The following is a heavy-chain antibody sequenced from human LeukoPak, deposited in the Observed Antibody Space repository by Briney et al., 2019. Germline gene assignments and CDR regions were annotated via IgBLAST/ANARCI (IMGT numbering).Heavy chain of an antibody. V-gene: IGHV3-30-3*02. CDR1: GFTFSNYA. Sequence: GGSLRLSCTASGFTFSNYAIHWVRRAPGKGPEWAAVISSDGNIKYYIDSVKGRFTISRDNSKSTLYLQMTSLRAEDTALYYCATEIAESGLQDYWGQGTLVTVSS. CDR3: ATEIAESGLQDY. CDR2: ISSDGNIK. J-gene: IGHJ4*02. D-gene: IGHD2-21*01.